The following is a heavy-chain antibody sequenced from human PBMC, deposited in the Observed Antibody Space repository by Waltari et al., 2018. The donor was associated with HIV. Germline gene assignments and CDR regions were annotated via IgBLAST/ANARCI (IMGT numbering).Heavy chain of an antibody. V-gene: IGHV1-46*03. CDR1: GYTFIDNY. Sequence: QVQLVQSGAEVKKPGTSVKVSCKASGYTFIDNYIHWVRQAPGQGLEWMGRVNPGSGNTNYAQKCQGRLTMTRDTSTSTVYMELSSLRSEDTAIYYCARQWWSEGAFDIWGQGTTVTVSS. CDR2: VNPGSGNT. J-gene: IGHJ3*02. D-gene: IGHD2-15*01. CDR3: ARQWWSEGAFDI.